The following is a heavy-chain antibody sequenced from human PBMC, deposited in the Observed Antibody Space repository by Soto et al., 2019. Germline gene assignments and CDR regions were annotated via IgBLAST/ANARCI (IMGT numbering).Heavy chain of an antibody. J-gene: IGHJ3*02. CDR1: GGTFSSYA. CDR2: IIPIFGTA. V-gene: IGHV1-69*01. D-gene: IGHD3-22*01. CDR3: ATPPNYYDSRGPWDAFDI. Sequence: QVQLVQSGAEVKKPGSSVKVSCKASGGTFSSYAISWVRQAPGQGLEWMGGIIPIFGTANYAQKFQGRVTITADESTSKAYMELSSVRSEDTAVYYCATPPNYYDSRGPWDAFDIWGQGTMVTVSS.